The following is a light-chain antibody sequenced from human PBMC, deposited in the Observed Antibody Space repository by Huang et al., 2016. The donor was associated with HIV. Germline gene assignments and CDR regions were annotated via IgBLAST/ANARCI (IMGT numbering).Light chain of an antibody. Sequence: EIVLTQSPATLYLSPGERATLSCRASQSVSSDLAWYQQKPVQAPRLLIYDTSSRATGLPARFSGSGSGTDFTLTISSLEPEDFAVYYCQQRSNWPPWTFGQGTKVEIK. J-gene: IGKJ1*01. CDR1: QSVSSD. CDR3: QQRSNWPPWT. CDR2: DTS. V-gene: IGKV3-11*01.